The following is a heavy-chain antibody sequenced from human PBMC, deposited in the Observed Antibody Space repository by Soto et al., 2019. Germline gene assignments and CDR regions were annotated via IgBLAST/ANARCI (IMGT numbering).Heavy chain of an antibody. V-gene: IGHV3-7*03. CDR1: GFTFSSYW. D-gene: IGHD6-13*01. CDR2: IKQDGSEK. Sequence: PGGSLRLSCAASGFTFSSYWMSWVRQAPGKGLEWVANIKQDGSEKYYVDSVKGRFTISRDNSKNTLYLQMNSLRAEDTAVYYCAKADIAAAGKFDYWGQGTLVTVSS. CDR3: AKADIAAAGKFDY. J-gene: IGHJ4*02.